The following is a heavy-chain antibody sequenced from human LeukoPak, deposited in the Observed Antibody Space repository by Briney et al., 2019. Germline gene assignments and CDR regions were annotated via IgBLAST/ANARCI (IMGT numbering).Heavy chain of an antibody. CDR1: GGSINSGTLS. CDR2: IYSSGST. D-gene: IGHD3-22*01. Sequence: PSETLSLACTVSGGSINSGTLSWSWIRQPAGKGLEWIGHIYSSGSTNYNPSLKSRVTMSLDMSKNQFSLNLRSVTAADTAVYYCARDHTFDRTFDYWGQGTPVTVSS. V-gene: IGHV4-61*09. CDR3: ARDHTFDRTFDY. J-gene: IGHJ4*02.